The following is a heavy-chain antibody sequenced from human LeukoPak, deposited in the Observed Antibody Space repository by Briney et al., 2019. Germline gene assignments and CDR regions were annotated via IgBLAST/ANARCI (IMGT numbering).Heavy chain of an antibody. CDR1: GDSINSRSYY. CDR3: ARHFPHMDYSGWKQGWFDP. J-gene: IGHJ5*02. Sequence: PSETLSLTCTVSGDSINSRSYYWGWIRQPPGKGLEWIVSIYYSGITYYNPSLKSRVTISVDTSESQFSLRLISVTAADTAVYYCARHFPHMDYSGWKQGWFDPWGQGTLVTVSS. D-gene: IGHD6-19*01. V-gene: IGHV4-39*01. CDR2: IYYSGIT.